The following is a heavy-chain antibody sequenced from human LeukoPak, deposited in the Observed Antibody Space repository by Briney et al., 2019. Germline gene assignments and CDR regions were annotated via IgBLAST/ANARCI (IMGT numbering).Heavy chain of an antibody. V-gene: IGHV3-48*03. CDR1: GFTFSSYE. CDR3: AREGGGYSSGWYRYFDY. J-gene: IGHJ4*02. CDR2: ISSSGSTI. Sequence: GGSLRLSCAASGFTFSSYEMNWVRQAPGKGLEWVSYISSSGSTIYYADSMKGRFTISRDNAKNSLYLQMNSLRAEDTAVYYCAREGGGYSSGWYRYFDYWGQGTLVTVSS. D-gene: IGHD6-19*01.